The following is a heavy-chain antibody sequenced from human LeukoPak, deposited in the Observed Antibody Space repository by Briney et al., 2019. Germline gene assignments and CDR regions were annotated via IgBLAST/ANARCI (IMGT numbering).Heavy chain of an antibody. Sequence: GGSLRLSCAASGFTFSSYAIHWVRQAPGKGLEWVAVISYDGSNKYYADSVKGRFTISRDNSKNTLYLQMNSLRAEDTAVYYCARDNYDILTGYYTGPDYWGQGTLVTVSS. V-gene: IGHV3-30*04. CDR1: GFTFSSYA. D-gene: IGHD3-9*01. CDR3: ARDNYDILTGYYTGPDY. J-gene: IGHJ4*02. CDR2: ISYDGSNK.